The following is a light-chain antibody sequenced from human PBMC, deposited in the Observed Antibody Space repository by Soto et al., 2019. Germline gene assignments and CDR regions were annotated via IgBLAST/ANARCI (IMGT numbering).Light chain of an antibody. J-gene: IGKJ1*01. CDR2: AAS. Sequence: DIQMTQSPSSLSASLGDRVTITCRASQAISDYLAWYQQKPGNPPNLLISAASTLQSGVPSRFRGSGYGTDFTLTITSLQPEDVATYYCQKYSKAPWTFGQGTKVEIK. V-gene: IGKV1-27*01. CDR3: QKYSKAPWT. CDR1: QAISDY.